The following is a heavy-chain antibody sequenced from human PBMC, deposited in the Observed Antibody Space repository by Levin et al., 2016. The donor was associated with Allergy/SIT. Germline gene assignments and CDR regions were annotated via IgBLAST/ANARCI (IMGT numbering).Heavy chain of an antibody. CDR3: ARALVAMVRELHYYYGMDV. CDR2: IIPILGIA. J-gene: IGHJ6*02. V-gene: IGHV1-69*04. D-gene: IGHD3-10*01. Sequence: SVKVSCKASGGTFSSYAISWVRQAPGQGLEWMGRIIPILGIANYAQKFQGRVTITADKSTSTAYMELSSLRSEDTAVYYCARALVAMVRELHYYYGMDVWGQGTTVTVSS. CDR1: GGTFSSYA.